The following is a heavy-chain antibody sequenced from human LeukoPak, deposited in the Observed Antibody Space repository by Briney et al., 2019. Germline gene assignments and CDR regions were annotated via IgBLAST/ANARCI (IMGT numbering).Heavy chain of an antibody. CDR1: GGFISSVYYY. J-gene: IGHJ4*02. D-gene: IGHD3-10*01. Sequence: SQTLSLTCSVSGGFISSVYYYWSWIRQPPGKGLEWIGYIYYSGTTYYNPSLESRVNISVDTSKNQFSLRLSSVTAADTAVYYCARSLLVRGVPDPYYFDCWGQGTLLTVSS. CDR2: IYYSGTT. CDR3: ARSLLVRGVPDPYYFDC. V-gene: IGHV4-30-4*01.